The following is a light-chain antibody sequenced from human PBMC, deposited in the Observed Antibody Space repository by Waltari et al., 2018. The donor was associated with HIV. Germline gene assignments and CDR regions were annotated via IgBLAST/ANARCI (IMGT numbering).Light chain of an antibody. V-gene: IGLV2-11*01. J-gene: IGLJ3*02. CDR1: SSDIGDYNY. CDR2: DVT. CDR3: CSFAGSYTLV. Sequence: QSALTQPRSVSGSPGQSVTISCTGTSSDIGDYNYVSWYHQHPGNAPKLMIYDVTKRPTGLPDRCSGSTSGNTASLTISGLQAEDEAAYYCCSFAGSYTLVFGGGTKLTVL.